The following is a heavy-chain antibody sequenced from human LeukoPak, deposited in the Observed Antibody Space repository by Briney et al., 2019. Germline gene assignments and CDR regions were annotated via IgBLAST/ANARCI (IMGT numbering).Heavy chain of an antibody. D-gene: IGHD4-23*01. CDR2: ISWNSGSI. Sequence: PGGSLRLSCAASGFTFDDYAMHWVRQAPGKGLEWVSGISWNSGSIGYADSVKGRFTISRDNAKNSLYLQMDSLRAEDTALYYCARDRARPTVVSPGYFDLWGRGTLVTVSS. CDR3: ARDRARPTVVSPGYFDL. J-gene: IGHJ2*01. CDR1: GFTFDDYA. V-gene: IGHV3-9*01.